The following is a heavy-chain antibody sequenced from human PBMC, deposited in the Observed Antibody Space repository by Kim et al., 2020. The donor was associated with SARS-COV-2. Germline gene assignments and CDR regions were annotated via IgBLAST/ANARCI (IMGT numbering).Heavy chain of an antibody. D-gene: IGHD3-10*01. CDR1: GFSFNSYA. CDR3: ATLWFGDLLP. V-gene: IGHV3-23*01. CDR2: ISASGGST. J-gene: IGHJ5*02. Sequence: GGSLRLSCAASGFSFNSYAMQWVRQAPGKGLEWVSSISASGGSTFYADSVKGRFTISRDSSKSTLYLQMNSLRAEDSALYYCATLWFGDLLPWGQGTLVIVSS.